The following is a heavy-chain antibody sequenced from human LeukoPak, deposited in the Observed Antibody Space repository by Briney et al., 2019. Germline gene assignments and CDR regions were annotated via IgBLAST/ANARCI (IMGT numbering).Heavy chain of an antibody. Sequence: ASVKVSCKASGYTFTSYYMHWVRQAPGQGLEWMGIINPSGGSTSYAQKFQGRVTMTRDMSTSTVYMELSSLRSEDTAVYYCARAHVDTAMVPYFDYWGQGTLVTVSS. V-gene: IGHV1-46*01. CDR2: INPSGGST. D-gene: IGHD5-18*01. CDR1: GYTFTSYY. J-gene: IGHJ4*02. CDR3: ARAHVDTAMVPYFDY.